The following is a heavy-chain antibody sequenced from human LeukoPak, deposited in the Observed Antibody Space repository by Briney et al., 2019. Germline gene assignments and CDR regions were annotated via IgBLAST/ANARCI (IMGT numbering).Heavy chain of an antibody. J-gene: IGHJ4*02. CDR2: ISGSVGYT. Sequence: GGSLRLSCAASGFTFSDYYMSWIRQAPGKGQEWVSAISGSVGYTYYADSVKGRFDISRDNSKNTVYLQMSSLTADDTAVYYCATHYDSSGYRHLDHWGQGILVTVSS. V-gene: IGHV3-23*01. CDR1: GFTFSDYY. CDR3: ATHYDSSGYRHLDH. D-gene: IGHD3-22*01.